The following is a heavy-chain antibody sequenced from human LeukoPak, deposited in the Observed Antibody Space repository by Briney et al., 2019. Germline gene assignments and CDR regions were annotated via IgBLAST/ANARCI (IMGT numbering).Heavy chain of an antibody. V-gene: IGHV3-30*03. CDR3: ARDRGSGEYSYGDTGVDY. CDR2: ISYDGSNK. J-gene: IGHJ4*02. CDR1: GFTFSNYG. Sequence: PGGSLRLSCATSGFTFSNYGMHWVRQAPGKGLEWVAVISYDGSNKYYADSVKGRFTISRDNSKNTLYLQMNSLRPEDAAVYYCARDRGSGEYSYGDTGVDYWGQGTLVTVSS. D-gene: IGHD5-18*01.